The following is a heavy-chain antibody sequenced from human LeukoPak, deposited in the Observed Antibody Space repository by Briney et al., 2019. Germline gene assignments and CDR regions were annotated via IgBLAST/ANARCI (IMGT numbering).Heavy chain of an antibody. V-gene: IGHV3-66*02. CDR2: IYSGGST. Sequence: GGSLRLSCAASGFTVSSNYMSWVRQAPGKGLEWVSVIYSGGSTYYAGSVKGRFTISRDNSKNTLYLQMNSLRAEDTAVYYCATSFLDTALLDYWGQGTLVTVSS. D-gene: IGHD5-18*01. CDR1: GFTVSSNY. CDR3: ATSFLDTALLDY. J-gene: IGHJ4*02.